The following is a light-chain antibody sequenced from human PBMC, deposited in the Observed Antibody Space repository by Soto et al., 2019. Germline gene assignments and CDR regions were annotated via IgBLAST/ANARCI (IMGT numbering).Light chain of an antibody. Sequence: DIVMTQAPLSLPVTPGEPASISCRSSQSLLHSNEYNYLDWYVQKPGQSPQLLIYLGSNRASGVPDRFSGSGSGTDFTLNICRVEAEDVGVYYCMQALQTITFGQGTRLEIK. CDR3: MQALQTIT. CDR2: LGS. CDR1: QSLLHSNEYNY. J-gene: IGKJ5*01. V-gene: IGKV2-28*01.